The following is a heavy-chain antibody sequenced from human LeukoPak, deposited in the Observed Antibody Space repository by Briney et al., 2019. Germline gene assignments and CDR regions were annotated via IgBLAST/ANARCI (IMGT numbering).Heavy chain of an antibody. J-gene: IGHJ4*02. Sequence: PGRSLRLSCAASGFTLSSYGMHWARQAPGKGLEWVAVISYDGSNKYYADSVKGRFTISRDNSKNTLYLQMNSLRAEDTAVYYCAREHYYFDYWGQGTLVTVSS. CDR1: GFTLSSYG. CDR2: ISYDGSNK. CDR3: AREHYYFDY. V-gene: IGHV3-30*03.